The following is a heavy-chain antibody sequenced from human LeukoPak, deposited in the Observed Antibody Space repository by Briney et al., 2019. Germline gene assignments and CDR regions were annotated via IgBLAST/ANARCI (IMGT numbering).Heavy chain of an antibody. Sequence: GGAPRISFAGPGFTLTSHSIPWVPQAPGKGLGGVGFIQYDGSSKYYGDSVKGRFTVSRDNSENTLYLQMNTLRAEDTAVYYCAREDRSSWFGLSDYSGQGTLVTVSS. V-gene: IGHV3-30*04. D-gene: IGHD6-13*01. CDR1: GFTLTSHS. CDR3: AREDRSSWFGLSDY. CDR2: IQYDGSSK. J-gene: IGHJ4*02.